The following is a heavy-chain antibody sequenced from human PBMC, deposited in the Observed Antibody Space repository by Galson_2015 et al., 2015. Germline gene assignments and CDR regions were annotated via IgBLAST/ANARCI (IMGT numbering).Heavy chain of an antibody. CDR2: ISYDGSNK. V-gene: IGHV3-30*15. Sequence: SLRLSCAASGFTFSSYAMHWVRQAPGKGLEWVAVISYDGSNKYYADSVKGRFTISRDNSRNTLYLQMSSLRAEDTAVYYCARGRSSGEVQTPGGYWGQGTLVSVSS. CDR3: ARGRSSGEVQTPGGY. CDR1: GFTFSSYA. J-gene: IGHJ4*02. D-gene: IGHD7-27*01.